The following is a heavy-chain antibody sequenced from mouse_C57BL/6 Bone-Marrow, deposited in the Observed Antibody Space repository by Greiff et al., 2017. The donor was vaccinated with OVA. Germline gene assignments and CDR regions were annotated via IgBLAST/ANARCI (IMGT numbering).Heavy chain of an antibody. CDR3: AGYYGSRGRYYFDY. CDR1: GYAFSSSW. V-gene: IGHV1-82*01. J-gene: IGHJ2*01. D-gene: IGHD1-1*01. CDR2: IYPGDGDT. Sequence: LVEPGASVKISCKASGYAFSSSWMNWVKQRPGKGLEWIGRIYPGDGDTNYNGKFKGKATLTADKSSSTAYMQLSSLTSEDSAVYFCAGYYGSRGRYYFDYWGQGTTLTVSS.